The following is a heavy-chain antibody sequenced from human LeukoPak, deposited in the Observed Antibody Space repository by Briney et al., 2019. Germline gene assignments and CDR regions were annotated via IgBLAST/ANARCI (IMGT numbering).Heavy chain of an antibody. CDR1: GFTFDDYA. J-gene: IGHJ4*02. Sequence: TGGSLRLSCAASGFTFDDYAMHWVRQAPGKGLEWVSGISWNSGSIGYADSVKGRFTISRDNAKNSLYLQMNSLRAEDTALYYCAKEGGGFDYWGQGTLVTVSS. CDR2: ISWNSGSI. CDR3: AKEGGGFDY. V-gene: IGHV3-9*01. D-gene: IGHD2-15*01.